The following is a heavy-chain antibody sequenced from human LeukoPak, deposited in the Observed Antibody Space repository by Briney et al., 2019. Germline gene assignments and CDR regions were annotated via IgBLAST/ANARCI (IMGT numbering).Heavy chain of an antibody. Sequence: GGSLRLSCAASGFTFTSYALDWVRQAPGKGLEWISVISGDGESTHYADSVKGRFTISRDNSKNTLYPQMNSLRAEDTAVYYCARDEYRADAYWGRGTLVTVSS. J-gene: IGHJ4*02. D-gene: IGHD2/OR15-2a*01. CDR2: ISGDGEST. CDR1: GFTFTSYA. CDR3: ARDEYRADAY. V-gene: IGHV3-23*01.